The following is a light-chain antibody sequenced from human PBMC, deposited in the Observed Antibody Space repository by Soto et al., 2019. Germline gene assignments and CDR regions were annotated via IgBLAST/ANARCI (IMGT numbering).Light chain of an antibody. CDR1: QSGSSN. CDR2: GAS. J-gene: IGKJ1*01. V-gene: IGKV3-15*01. Sequence: EIVMTQSPATLSVSPGERATLSCRASQSGSSNLAWYQQKPGQAPRLLIYGASSRATGIPARFSGSGSGTEFTLTISSLQSEDFAVYYCQHYNNWPRTFGQGTKVEIK. CDR3: QHYNNWPRT.